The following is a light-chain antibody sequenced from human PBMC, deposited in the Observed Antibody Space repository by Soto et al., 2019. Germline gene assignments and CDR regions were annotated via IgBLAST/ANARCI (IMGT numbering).Light chain of an antibody. CDR2: GNS. CDR3: QSYDSSLSGYV. CDR1: SSNIGAGYD. V-gene: IGLV1-40*01. Sequence: QSVLNQPPSVSGAPGERVPISCTRSSSNIGAGYDVHWYQQLPGTAPKLPIYGNSNRPSGAPDRFSGSKSGTSASLAITGLQAEDEADYYCQSYDSSLSGYVFGTGTKVTVL. J-gene: IGLJ1*01.